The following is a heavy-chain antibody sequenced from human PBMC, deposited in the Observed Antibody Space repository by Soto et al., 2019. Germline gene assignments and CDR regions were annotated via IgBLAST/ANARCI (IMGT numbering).Heavy chain of an antibody. J-gene: IGHJ4*02. CDR1: GGSISSGNIY. V-gene: IGHV4-30-4*01. CDR3: ARVTMVRGVMADY. CDR2: IYYTGST. Sequence: SETLSLTCTVSGGSISSGNIYWSWIRQPPGKGLEWIGYIYYTGSTYYNPSLTSRVTISVNPSKNQFSLTLTSVTAADTAIYYCARVTMVRGVMADYWGQGTLVTVSS. D-gene: IGHD3-10*01.